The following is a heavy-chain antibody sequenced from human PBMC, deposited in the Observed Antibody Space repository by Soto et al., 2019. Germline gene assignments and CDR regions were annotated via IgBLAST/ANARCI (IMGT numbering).Heavy chain of an antibody. D-gene: IGHD2-2*01. CDR3: ARGPVVVVPAASPYYCYGMDV. CDR2: IYYSGST. J-gene: IGHJ6*02. Sequence: PSETLSLTCTVSGGSISSGGYYWSWIRQHPGKGLEWIGYIYYSGSTYYSPSLKSRVTISVDTSKNQSSLKLSSVTAADTAVYYCARGPVVVVPAASPYYCYGMDVWGQGTTVTVSS. V-gene: IGHV4-31*03. CDR1: GGSISSGGYY.